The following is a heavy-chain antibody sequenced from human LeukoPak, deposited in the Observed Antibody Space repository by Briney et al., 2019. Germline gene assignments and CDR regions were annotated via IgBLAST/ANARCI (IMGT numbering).Heavy chain of an antibody. CDR1: GFTVGNNY. J-gene: IGHJ4*02. Sequence: GGFLRLSCAASGFTVGNNYMKWIRQAPGKGLEWVSLIYSGGSTYYADSVKGRFTISRDSSKNTLYLQMNSLRVEDTAVYYCATNMGFWGQGTLVTVSS. D-gene: IGHD2/OR15-2a*01. CDR2: IYSGGST. CDR3: ATNMGF. V-gene: IGHV3-53*01.